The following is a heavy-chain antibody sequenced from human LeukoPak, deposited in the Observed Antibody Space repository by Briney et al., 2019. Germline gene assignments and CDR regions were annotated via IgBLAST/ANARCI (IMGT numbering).Heavy chain of an antibody. CDR3: ASGRLLDY. V-gene: IGHV3-48*01. Sequence: GGSLRLSCAASGFTFSSYSMNWVRQAPGKGLEWVSYISSSSSTIYYADSVKGRFTISRDNSKNTLYLQMNSLRAEDTAVYYCASGRLLDYWGQGTLVTVSS. CDR1: GFTFSSYS. D-gene: IGHD1-26*01. CDR2: ISSSSSTI. J-gene: IGHJ4*02.